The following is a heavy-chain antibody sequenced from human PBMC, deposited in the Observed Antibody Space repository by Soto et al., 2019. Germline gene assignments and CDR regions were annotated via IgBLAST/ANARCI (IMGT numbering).Heavy chain of an antibody. J-gene: IGHJ3*02. D-gene: IGHD3-16*01. V-gene: IGHV3-66*01. CDR3: ARGVYGTYAFDI. CDR1: GFSVSSSY. CDR2: IDGGDST. Sequence: GGSLRLSCAASGFSVSSSYMNWVRQAPGKGLEWVSVIDGGDSTDHADSVKGRFTISRDTSENTLYLQMNNVRADDTAVNYCARGVYGTYAFDIWGQGTMVTVSS.